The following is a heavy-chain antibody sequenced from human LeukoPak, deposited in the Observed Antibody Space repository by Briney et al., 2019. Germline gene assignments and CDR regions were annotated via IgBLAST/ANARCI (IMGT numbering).Heavy chain of an antibody. J-gene: IGHJ4*02. CDR3: ARDLVTRWPMGY. CDR1: GYTFTGYY. CDR2: INPNSGGT. Sequence: ASVKVSCKASGYTFTGYYMHWVRQAPGQGLEWMGWINPNSGGTNYAQKFQGRVTMTRDTSISTAYMELSRLRSDDTAVYYCARDLVTRWPMGYWGQGTLVTVSS. D-gene: IGHD5-24*01. V-gene: IGHV1-2*02.